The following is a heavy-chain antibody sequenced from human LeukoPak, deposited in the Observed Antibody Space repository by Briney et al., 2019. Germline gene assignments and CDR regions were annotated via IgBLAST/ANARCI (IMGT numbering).Heavy chain of an antibody. CDR2: IYYSGST. D-gene: IGHD2-2*01. CDR3: AIPYCSRTSCPGFDY. V-gene: IGHV4-39*01. CDR1: GGSISSSSYY. J-gene: IGHJ4*02. Sequence: PETLSLTCTVSGGSISSSSYYWGWIRQPPGKGLEWIGSIYYSGSTYYNPSLKSRVTISVDTSKNQFSLKLSSVTAADTAVYYCAIPYCSRTSCPGFDYWGQGTLVTVSS.